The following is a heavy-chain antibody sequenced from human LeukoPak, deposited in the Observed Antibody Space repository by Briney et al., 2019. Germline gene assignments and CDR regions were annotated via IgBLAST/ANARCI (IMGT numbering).Heavy chain of an antibody. CDR1: GGSISSYY. D-gene: IGHD6-13*01. CDR2: IYYSGST. J-gene: IGHJ4*02. CDR3: ARLYSSSWQFDY. V-gene: IGHV4-59*12. Sequence: PSETLSLTCTVSGGSISSYYWSWIRQPPGKGLEWIGYIYYSGSTNYNPSLKSRVTISIDTSKNQFSLKLSSVTAADTAVYYCARLYSSSWQFDYWGQGTLVTVSS.